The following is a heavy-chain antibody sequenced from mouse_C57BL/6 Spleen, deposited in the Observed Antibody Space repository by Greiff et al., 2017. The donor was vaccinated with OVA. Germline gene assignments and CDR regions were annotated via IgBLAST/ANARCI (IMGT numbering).Heavy chain of an antibody. CDR2: IDPSDSYT. D-gene: IGHD1-1*01. V-gene: IGHV1-59*01. Sequence: QVQLQQPGAELVRPGTSVKLSCKASGYTFTSYWMHWVKQRPGQGLEWIGVIDPSDSYTNYNQKFKGKATLTVDPSSSTAYMQLSSLTSEDSAVYYCARWGYDGSSSWGQGTTLTVSS. J-gene: IGHJ2*01. CDR1: GYTFTSYW. CDR3: ARWGYDGSSS.